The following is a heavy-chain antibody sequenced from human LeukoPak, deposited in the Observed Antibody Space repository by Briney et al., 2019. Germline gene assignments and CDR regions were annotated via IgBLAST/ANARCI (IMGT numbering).Heavy chain of an antibody. V-gene: IGHV4-61*02. CDR1: GGSISSGSYY. CDR3: ARALYDILTVFMDV. Sequence: PSETLSLTCTVSGGSISSGSYYWSWIRQPAGKGLEWIGRIYTSGSTNYNPSLKSRVTISVDTSKNQFSLKLSSVTAADTAVYYCARALYDILTVFMDVWGKGTTVTVSS. J-gene: IGHJ6*03. D-gene: IGHD3-9*01. CDR2: IYTSGST.